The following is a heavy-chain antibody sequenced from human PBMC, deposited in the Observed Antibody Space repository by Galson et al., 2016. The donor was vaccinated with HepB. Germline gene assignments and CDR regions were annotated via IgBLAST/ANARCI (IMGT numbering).Heavy chain of an antibody. CDR3: ARARYSSSWFGDFDY. CDR2: IWYDGETK. V-gene: IGHV3-33*01. D-gene: IGHD6-19*01. CDR1: GFSFSLYG. Sequence: LSCAASGFSFSLYGMHWVRQAPGKGLEWVALIWYDGETKYSADSVKGRFTISRDNSDNTLYLHMNSLRAEDTAVYYCARARYSSSWFGDFDYWGQGTPVIVSS. J-gene: IGHJ4*02.